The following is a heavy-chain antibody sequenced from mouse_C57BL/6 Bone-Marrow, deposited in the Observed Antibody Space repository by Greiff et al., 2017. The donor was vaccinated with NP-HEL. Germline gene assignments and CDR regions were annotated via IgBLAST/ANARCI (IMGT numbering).Heavy chain of an antibody. CDR3: AKKGGNDTMDY. CDR1: GYTFTSYW. CDR2: IYPGSGST. V-gene: IGHV1-55*01. Sequence: QVQLQQPGAELVKPGASVKMSCKASGYTFTSYWITWVKQRPGQGLEWIGDIYPGSGSTNYNEKFKSKATLTVDTSSSTAYMQLSSLTSENSAGYYCAKKGGNDTMDYGGKGTSVTVSS. J-gene: IGHJ4*01.